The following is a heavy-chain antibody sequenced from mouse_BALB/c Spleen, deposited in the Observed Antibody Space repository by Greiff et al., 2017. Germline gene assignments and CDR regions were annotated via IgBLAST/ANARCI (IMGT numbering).Heavy chain of an antibody. CDR3: ARYPGYAMDY. Sequence: EVQVVESGAELVKPGASVKLSCTASGFNIKDTYMHWVKQRPEQGLEWIGRIDPANGNTKYDPKFQGKATITADTSSNTAYLQLSSLTSEDTAVYYCARYPGYAMDYWGQGTSVTVSS. CDR1: GFNIKDTY. J-gene: IGHJ4*01. CDR2: IDPANGNT. V-gene: IGHV14-3*02.